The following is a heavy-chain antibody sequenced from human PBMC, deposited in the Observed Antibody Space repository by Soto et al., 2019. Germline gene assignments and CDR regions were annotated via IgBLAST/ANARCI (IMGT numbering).Heavy chain of an antibody. V-gene: IGHV4-59*01. D-gene: IGHD4-17*01. CDR1: GGSISSYY. CDR3: ARVDYGDYYAFDI. Sequence: SETLSLTCTVSGGSISSYYWSWIWQPPGKGLEWIGYIYYSGSTNYNPSLKSRVTISVDTSKNQFSLKLSSVTAADTAVYYCARVDYGDYYAFDIWGQGTMVTVSS. CDR2: IYYSGST. J-gene: IGHJ3*02.